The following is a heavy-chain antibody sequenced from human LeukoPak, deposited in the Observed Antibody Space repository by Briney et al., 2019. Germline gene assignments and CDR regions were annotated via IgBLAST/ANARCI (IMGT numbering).Heavy chain of an antibody. D-gene: IGHD6-19*01. CDR2: ISYDGSNK. J-gene: IGHJ3*02. CDR3: ARHSAEVEQWLVPAFDI. V-gene: IGHV3-30-3*01. CDR1: GFTFSSYA. Sequence: GGSLRLSCAASGFTFSSYAMYWVRQAPGKGLEWVAVISYDGSNKYYADSVKGRFTISRDNSKNTLYLQMNSLRAEDTAVYCCARHSAEVEQWLVPAFDIWGQGTMVTVSS.